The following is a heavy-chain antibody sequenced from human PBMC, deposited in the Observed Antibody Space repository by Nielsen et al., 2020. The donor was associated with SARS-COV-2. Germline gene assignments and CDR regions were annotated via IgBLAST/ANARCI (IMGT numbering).Heavy chain of an antibody. CDR2: ISYDGSNK. D-gene: IGHD1-26*01. V-gene: IGHV3-30-3*02. Sequence: WIRQPPGKGLEWVAVISYDGSNKYYADSVKGRFTISRDNSKNTLYLQMNSLRAEDTAVYYCANSGSYTWYYWGQGTLVTVSS. J-gene: IGHJ4*02. CDR3: ANSGSYTWYY.